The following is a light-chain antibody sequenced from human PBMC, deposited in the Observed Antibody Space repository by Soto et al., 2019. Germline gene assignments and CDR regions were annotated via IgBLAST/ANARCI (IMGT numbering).Light chain of an antibody. Sequence: IVLTESPGTLSLSPGGRGTLSCRASQSVTTRLAWYQHKPGQAPRLLMSGASSRASGVPVRFSGSGSGTDFTLTISRLEPEDFALYYCQQYGGSPITFGLGRRLEIK. CDR1: QSVTTR. J-gene: IGKJ5*01. CDR3: QQYGGSPIT. V-gene: IGKV3-20*01. CDR2: GAS.